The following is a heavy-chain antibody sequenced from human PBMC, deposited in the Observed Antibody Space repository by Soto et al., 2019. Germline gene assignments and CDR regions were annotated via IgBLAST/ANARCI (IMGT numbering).Heavy chain of an antibody. J-gene: IGHJ4*02. CDR1: GYSISSGYY. D-gene: IGHD3-22*01. CDR2: IYHSGST. V-gene: IGHV4-38-2*02. Sequence: SSETLSLTCAVSGYSISSGYYWGWIRQPPGKGLEWIGSIYHSGSTYYNPSLKSRVTISVDTSKNQFSLKLSSVTAADTAVYYCARDRYYYDSSGYSFDYWGQGTLVTVSS. CDR3: ARDRYYYDSSGYSFDY.